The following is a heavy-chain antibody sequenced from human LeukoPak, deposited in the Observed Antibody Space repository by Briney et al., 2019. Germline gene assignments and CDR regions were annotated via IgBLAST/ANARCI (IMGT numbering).Heavy chain of an antibody. V-gene: IGHV3-48*01. CDR2: ISSSSSTI. CDR1: GFTFSSYS. Sequence: GGSLRLSCAASGFTFSSYSMNWVRQAPGKGLEWVSYISSSSSTIYYADSVKGRFTISRDNAKNSLYLQMNSLRGEDTAVYYCAREGAVTTKGRYYYYGMDVWGQGTTVTVSS. J-gene: IGHJ6*02. CDR3: AREGAVTTKGRYYYYGMDV. D-gene: IGHD4-17*01.